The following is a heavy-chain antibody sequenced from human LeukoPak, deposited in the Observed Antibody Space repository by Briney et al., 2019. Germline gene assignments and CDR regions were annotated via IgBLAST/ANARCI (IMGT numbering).Heavy chain of an antibody. V-gene: IGHV1-8*01. CDR1: GYTFTSYD. CDR3: ARVMVYAYNWFDP. CDR2: MNPNSGNT. D-gene: IGHD2-8*01. Sequence: ASVKVSCKASGYTFTSYDINWVRQATGQGLEWMGWMNPNSGNTGYAQKFQGRVTMTRNTSISTAYMELSSLRSEDTAVYYCARVMVYAYNWFDPWGQGTLVTVSS. J-gene: IGHJ5*02.